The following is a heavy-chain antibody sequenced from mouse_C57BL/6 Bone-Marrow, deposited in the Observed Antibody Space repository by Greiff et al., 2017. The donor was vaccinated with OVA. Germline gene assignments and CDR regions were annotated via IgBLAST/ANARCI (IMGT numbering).Heavy chain of an antibody. D-gene: IGHD1-3*01. V-gene: IGHV1-50*01. CDR1: GYTFTSYW. CDR2: FVPSDSYT. CDR3: ASNYWFAY. J-gene: IGHJ3*01. Sequence: QVQLQQPGAELVKPGASVKLSCTASGYTFTSYWMQWVKQRPGQGLEWIGEFVPSDSYTNYNQKFKGKATLTVDTSSSTAYMQLSSLTSEDSAVYYCASNYWFAYWGQGTLVTVSA.